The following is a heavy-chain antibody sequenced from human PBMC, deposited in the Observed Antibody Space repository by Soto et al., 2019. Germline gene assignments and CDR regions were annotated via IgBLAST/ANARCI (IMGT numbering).Heavy chain of an antibody. Sequence: QVQLVQSGAEVKKPGASVRVSCKASGYTLPSYDIYWVRQATGQGLEWMGWMNPFSGNAVYTQKFQDRVTMTRDTSINTSYMEMSGLRSEDTAVYYCTRGQGNHWGQGSLVTVSS. CDR2: MNPFSGNA. CDR3: TRGQGNH. J-gene: IGHJ4*02. V-gene: IGHV1-8*01. CDR1: GYTLPSYD.